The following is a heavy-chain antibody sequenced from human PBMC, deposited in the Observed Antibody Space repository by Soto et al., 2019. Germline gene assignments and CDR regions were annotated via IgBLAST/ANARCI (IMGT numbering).Heavy chain of an antibody. CDR2: IIPISETT. D-gene: IGHD2-2*01. CDR1: VGTFSSYA. J-gene: IGHJ6*02. V-gene: IGHV1-69*01. CDR3: ARSQGSSTSLEIYYYYYYGMDV. Sequence: QVQLVQSGAEVKKPGSSVKVSCKASVGTFSSYAISWVRQAPGQGLEWMGGIIPISETTNYAQKFQGRVTITADESKSTAYMELSSLRSEDKAVYYCARSQGSSTSLEIYYYYYYGMDVWGQGTTVTVSS.